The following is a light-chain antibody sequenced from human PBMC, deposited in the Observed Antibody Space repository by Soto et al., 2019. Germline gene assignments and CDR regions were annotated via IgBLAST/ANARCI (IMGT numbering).Light chain of an antibody. Sequence: QAVLTQPPSVSGAPGQRVTISCTGNSSNIGAGFDVHWYQQLPGTAPKLLIYDNSNRPSGVPDRFSGSKSGTSASLAITGLQAEDGTDYYCAAWDDSLSNVVFGGGTKVTVL. CDR1: SSNIGAGFD. CDR2: DNS. V-gene: IGLV1-40*01. CDR3: AAWDDSLSNVV. J-gene: IGLJ2*01.